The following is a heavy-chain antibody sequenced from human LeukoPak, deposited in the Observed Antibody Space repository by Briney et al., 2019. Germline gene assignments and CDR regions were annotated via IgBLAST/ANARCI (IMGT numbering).Heavy chain of an antibody. CDR1: GGSFSGYY. J-gene: IGHJ5*02. D-gene: IGHD3-3*01. Sequence: SETLSLTCAVYGGSFSGYYWSWIRQPPGKGLEWIGEINHSGSTNYNPSLKSRVTISVDTSKNQLSLKLSSVTAADTAVYYCARGRRLTIFGVAASNRRSNWFDPWGQGTLVTVSS. CDR3: ARGRRLTIFGVAASNRRSNWFDP. CDR2: INHSGST. V-gene: IGHV4-34*01.